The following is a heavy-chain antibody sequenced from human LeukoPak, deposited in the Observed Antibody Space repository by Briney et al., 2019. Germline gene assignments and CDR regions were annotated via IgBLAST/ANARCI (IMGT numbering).Heavy chain of an antibody. CDR2: IYSSGRS. V-gene: IGHV4-38-2*02. CDR1: GYSISSGYY. Sequence: ASETLSLTCTVSGYSISSGYYWGWIRQPPGKGLEWIGYIYSSGRSYYNPSLQSRVTISIDTSKNEFSLKVTSVTAADTAVYYCARDPYDSGIWGQGALVIVSS. D-gene: IGHD3-10*01. J-gene: IGHJ4*02. CDR3: ARDPYDSGI.